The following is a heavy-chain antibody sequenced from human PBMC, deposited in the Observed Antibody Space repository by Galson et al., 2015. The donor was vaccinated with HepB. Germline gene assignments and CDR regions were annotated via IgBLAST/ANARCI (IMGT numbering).Heavy chain of an antibody. CDR3: ARVESYDFWSGFPPPHYYYGMDV. D-gene: IGHD3-3*01. CDR1: GFTFSSYS. Sequence: SLRLSCAASGFTFSSYSMSWVRQAPGKGLEWVSSISSSSSYIYYADSVKGRFTISRDNAKNSLYLQMSSLRAEDTAVYYCARVESYDFWSGFPPPHYYYGMDVWGQGTTVTVSS. CDR2: ISSSSSYI. J-gene: IGHJ6*02. V-gene: IGHV3-21*01.